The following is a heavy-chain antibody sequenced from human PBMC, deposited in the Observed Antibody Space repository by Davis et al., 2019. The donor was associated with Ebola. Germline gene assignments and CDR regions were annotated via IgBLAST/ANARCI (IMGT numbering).Heavy chain of an antibody. CDR1: GYTFTTYD. V-gene: IGHV1-8*01. Sequence: AASVKVSCKASGYTFTTYDITWVRQATGHGLEWMGWMNPNSGNTGYAQKFQGRVTMTRDTSRSTAYMELRSLTSEDTAVYYCARDGSLLWGIQYWGQGTLVTVSS. CDR3: ARDGSLLWGIQY. D-gene: IGHD3-16*01. CDR2: MNPNSGNT. J-gene: IGHJ4*02.